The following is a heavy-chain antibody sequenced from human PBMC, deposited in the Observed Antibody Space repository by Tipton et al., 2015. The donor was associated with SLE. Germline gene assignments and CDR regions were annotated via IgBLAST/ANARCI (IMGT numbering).Heavy chain of an antibody. V-gene: IGHV3-23*01. Sequence: SLRLSCAASGFTFSNYAVSWVRQAPGKGLEWVSAISGGGSRTYYADSVKGRFTISRDNSKNTVYLHMNSLRAEDTAVYYCAKGLNYANYYGMDVWGQGTTVTVSS. J-gene: IGHJ6*02. CDR3: AKGLNYANYYGMDV. CDR1: GFTFSNYA. D-gene: IGHD4-11*01. CDR2: ISGGGSRT.